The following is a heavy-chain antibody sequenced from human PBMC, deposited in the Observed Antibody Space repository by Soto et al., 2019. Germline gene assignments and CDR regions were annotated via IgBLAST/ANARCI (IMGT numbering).Heavy chain of an antibody. CDR1: GFTFSSYA. Sequence: GGSLRLSCAASGFTFSSYAMSWVRQAPGKGLEWVSAISGRNGSTYYAENVKGQFTISRDNSKNTLYLQMNSLRAEDTAVYYCAKDSRNPIYYYYGMDVWGQGTTVTVSS. V-gene: IGHV3-23*01. D-gene: IGHD1-1*01. J-gene: IGHJ6*02. CDR3: AKDSRNPIYYYYGMDV. CDR2: ISGRNGST.